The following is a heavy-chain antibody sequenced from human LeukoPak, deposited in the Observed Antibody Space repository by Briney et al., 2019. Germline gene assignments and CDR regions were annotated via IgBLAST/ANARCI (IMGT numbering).Heavy chain of an antibody. CDR2: IIPILGIA. J-gene: IGHJ4*02. Sequence: EASVKVSCKASGYTFTSYGISWVRQAPGQGLEWMGRIIPILGIANYAQKFQGRVTITADKSTSTAYMELSSLRSEDTAVYYCARSGSIAARPDYWGQGTLVTVSS. CDR3: ARSGSIAARPDY. D-gene: IGHD6-6*01. V-gene: IGHV1-69*04. CDR1: GYTFTSYG.